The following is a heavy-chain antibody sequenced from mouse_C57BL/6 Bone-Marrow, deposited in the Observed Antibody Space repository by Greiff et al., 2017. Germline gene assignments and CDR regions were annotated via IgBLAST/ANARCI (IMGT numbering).Heavy chain of an antibody. CDR2: IHPNSGST. J-gene: IGHJ4*01. CDR1: GYTFTSYW. D-gene: IGHD1-1*01. Sequence: QVQLQQPGAELVKPGASVQLSCKASGYTFTSYWMHWVKQRPGQGLEWIGMIHPNSGSTNYNEKFKSKATLTVDKSSSTAYMQLSSLPSEDSAVYYCAFTTVVARYAMDYWGQGTSVTVSS. CDR3: AFTTVVARYAMDY. V-gene: IGHV1-64*01.